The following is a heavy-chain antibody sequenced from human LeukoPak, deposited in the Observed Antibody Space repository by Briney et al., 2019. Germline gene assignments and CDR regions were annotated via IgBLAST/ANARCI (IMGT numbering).Heavy chain of an antibody. CDR3: AKGSVKIVATPLDY. J-gene: IGHJ4*02. V-gene: IGHV3-30*18. D-gene: IGHD5-12*01. Sequence: GGSLRLSCAASGFTFSSYGMHWVRQAPGKGLEWVAVISYDGSNKYYADSVKGRFTISRDNSKNTLYLQMNSLRAEDTAVYYCAKGSVKIVATPLDYWGQGTLVTVSS. CDR1: GFTFSSYG. CDR2: ISYDGSNK.